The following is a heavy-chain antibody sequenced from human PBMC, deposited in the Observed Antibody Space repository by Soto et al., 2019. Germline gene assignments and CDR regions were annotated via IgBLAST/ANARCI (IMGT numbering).Heavy chain of an antibody. V-gene: IGHV4-59*08. CDR2: IYYSGST. CDR3: ARQPGYYYYYMDV. J-gene: IGHJ6*03. CDR1: GGSISSYY. Sequence: SETLSLTCTVSGGSISSYYWSWIRQPPGKGLEWIGYIYYSGSTNYNPSLKSRVTISVDTSKNQFSLKLSSVTAADTAVYYCARQPGYYYYYMDVWGKGTTVTVSS.